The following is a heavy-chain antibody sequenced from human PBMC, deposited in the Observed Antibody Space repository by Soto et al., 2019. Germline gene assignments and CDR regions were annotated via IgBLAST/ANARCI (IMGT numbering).Heavy chain of an antibody. V-gene: IGHV1-2*04. Sequence: ASVKVSCKASGXTFTGYHMHWVRQAPGQGLEWMGWINPNSGGTNYAQKFQGWVTMTRDTSISTAYMELSRLRSDDTAVYYCGRDLRPTGSQMYNWFDPWGQGTLVTVSS. J-gene: IGHJ5*02. CDR3: GRDLRPTGSQMYNWFDP. D-gene: IGHD2-15*01. CDR1: GXTFTGYH. CDR2: INPNSGGT.